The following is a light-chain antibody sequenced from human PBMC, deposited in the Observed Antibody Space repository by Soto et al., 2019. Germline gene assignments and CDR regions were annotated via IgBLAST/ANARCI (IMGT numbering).Light chain of an antibody. J-gene: IGLJ1*01. CDR2: YDS. V-gene: IGLV3-21*01. Sequence: SSELTQPPSVSVAPGKTARITCGGNNIGSKSVHWYQQKPGQAPVLVIYYDSDRPSGIPERFSGSNSGNTATLTISRVEAGDEADYYCQVWEVFGTGTKVTVL. CDR1: NIGSKS. CDR3: QVWEV.